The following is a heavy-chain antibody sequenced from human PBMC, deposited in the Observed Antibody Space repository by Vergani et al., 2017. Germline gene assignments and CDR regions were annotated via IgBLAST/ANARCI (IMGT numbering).Heavy chain of an antibody. CDR1: GGPISSHY. CDR2: IYYSGST. CDR3: ARKMRSYGHFDY. Sequence: QVQLQESGPGLVKPSETLSLTCTVSGGPISSHYWSWIRQPPGKGLEWIGYIYYSGSTNYNPSLKSRVTISVDTSKNQFSLKLSSVTAADTAVYYCARKMRSYGHFDYWGQGTLVTVSS. V-gene: IGHV4-59*11. J-gene: IGHJ4*02. D-gene: IGHD5-18*01.